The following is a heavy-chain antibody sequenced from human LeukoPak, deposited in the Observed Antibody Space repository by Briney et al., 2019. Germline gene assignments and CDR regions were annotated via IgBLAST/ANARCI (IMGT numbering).Heavy chain of an antibody. Sequence: GGSLRLSCAVSGFSVSGYWMTWVRQAPGRGLEWVANIKQDGSEKNYVDSVKGRFTISRDNAENSLFLQMNSLRVEDTAVYYCAREWQAGTAAAGTRIEGDYWGQGTLVAVSS. CDR1: GFSVSGYW. CDR2: IKQDGSEK. J-gene: IGHJ4*02. D-gene: IGHD6-13*01. CDR3: AREWQAGTAAAGTRIEGDY. V-gene: IGHV3-7*01.